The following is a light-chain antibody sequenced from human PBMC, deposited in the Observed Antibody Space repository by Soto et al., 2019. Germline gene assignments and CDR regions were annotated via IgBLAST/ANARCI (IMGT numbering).Light chain of an antibody. CDR3: QVWDSSTASV. Sequence: SYELTQPLSVSVALGQTARITCGGNNIGSKNVHWYQQKPGQAPVLVIYRDSNRPSGIPERFSGSNSGNTATLTISRAQAGDEGDYRCQVWDSSTASVFGGGTKVTVL. CDR2: RDS. V-gene: IGLV3-9*01. J-gene: IGLJ3*02. CDR1: NIGSKN.